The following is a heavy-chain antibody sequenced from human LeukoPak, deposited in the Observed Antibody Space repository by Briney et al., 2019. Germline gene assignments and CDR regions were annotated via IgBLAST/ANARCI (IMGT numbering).Heavy chain of an antibody. Sequence: PSETLSLTCTVSGGSISSYYWSWIRQPPGKGLEWIGYIYYSGSTNYNPSLKSRVTISVDTSKNQFSLKLSSVTAADTAVYYCARMSVRNDALDIWGQGTMVTVSS. CDR2: IYYSGST. V-gene: IGHV4-59*08. CDR3: ARMSVRNDALDI. CDR1: GGSISSYY. D-gene: IGHD3-3*01. J-gene: IGHJ3*02.